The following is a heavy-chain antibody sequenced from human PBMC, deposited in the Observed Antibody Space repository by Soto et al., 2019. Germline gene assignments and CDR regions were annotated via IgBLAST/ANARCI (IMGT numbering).Heavy chain of an antibody. CDR2: IYYSGST. Sequence: QLQLQESGPGLVKPSETLSLTCTVSGGSISSSSYYWGWIRQPPGKGLEGIGRIYYSGSTYYNPSLKSRVTISVDTSKNQFSLKMSSVTAADTAVYYCARLGACDFWSGYYESVLCSGMDVWGQGTTVTVSS. J-gene: IGHJ6*02. V-gene: IGHV4-39*01. CDR1: GGSISSSSYY. CDR3: ARLGACDFWSGYYESVLCSGMDV. D-gene: IGHD3-3*01.